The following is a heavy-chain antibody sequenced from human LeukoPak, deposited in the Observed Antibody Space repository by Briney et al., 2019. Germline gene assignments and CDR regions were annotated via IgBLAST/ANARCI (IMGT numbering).Heavy chain of an antibody. Sequence: PSETLSLTCTVSGYSISTTGYYWGWLRQPPGKGLEWIASIYYSGGTYYNPSLKSRVTISLDTSKNQFSLRLSSVTAADTAVYYCARGARSPYYCDYWGQGTLVTVSS. V-gene: IGHV4-39*07. J-gene: IGHJ4*02. CDR2: IYYSGGT. CDR3: ARGARSPYYCDY. CDR1: GYSISTTGYY.